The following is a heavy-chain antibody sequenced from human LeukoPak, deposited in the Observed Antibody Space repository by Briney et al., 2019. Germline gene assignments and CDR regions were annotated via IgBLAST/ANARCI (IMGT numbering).Heavy chain of an antibody. J-gene: IGHJ3*02. CDR2: IYPGDSDT. V-gene: IGHV5-51*01. CDR1: GYNFNSNW. CDR3: ARPSAPYCSSTSCYHGAFDI. Sequence: KVGESLKISCKGSGYNFNSNWIGWVRQMPGKGLEWMGIIYPGDSDTRYSPSFQGQVTISADKSISTAYLQWSSLKASDTAMYYCARPSAPYCSSTSCYHGAFDIWGQGTMVTVSS. D-gene: IGHD2-2*01.